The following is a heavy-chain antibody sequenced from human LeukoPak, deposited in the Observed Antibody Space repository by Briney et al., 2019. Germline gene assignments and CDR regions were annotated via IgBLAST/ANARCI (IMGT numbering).Heavy chain of an antibody. D-gene: IGHD2-2*01. CDR2: INSYSGVT. V-gene: IGHV1-2*02. J-gene: IGHJ4*02. CDR1: GYTFTDYN. Sequence: ASVKVSCKASGYTFTDYNMHWVRRAPGQGLEWMGWINSYSGVTNYAQNFQARVTMTRDTSITTAYMELSSLESEDTAVYYCARGGCSSTSCFAYDYWGQGTLVTVSS. CDR3: ARGGCSSTSCFAYDY.